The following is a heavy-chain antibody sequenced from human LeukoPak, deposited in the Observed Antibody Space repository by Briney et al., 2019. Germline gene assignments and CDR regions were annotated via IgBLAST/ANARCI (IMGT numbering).Heavy chain of an antibody. CDR2: ISTGSSYI. D-gene: IGHD3-22*01. Sequence: KAGGSLRLSCAASGLTFSRYSMNWVRQAPGKGLEWASSISTGSSYIYYADSLKGRFTISRDNAKNSLYLQMNSLRAEDTAVYYCAGSDTIGYIPRECDYWYFDLWGRGTLVTVSS. CDR3: AGSDTIGYIPRECDYWYFDL. J-gene: IGHJ2*01. CDR1: GLTFSRYS. V-gene: IGHV3-21*06.